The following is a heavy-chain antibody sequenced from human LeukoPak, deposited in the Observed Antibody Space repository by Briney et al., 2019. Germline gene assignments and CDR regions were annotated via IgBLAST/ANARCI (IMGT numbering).Heavy chain of an antibody. V-gene: IGHV1-8*03. D-gene: IGHD6-13*01. CDR1: GYTFTSYD. Sequence: ASVKVSCKASGYTFTSYDINWVRQATGQGLEWMGWMNPNSGNAGYAQKFQGRVTITRNTSISTAYMELSSLRSEDTAVYYCARGLYSSRVDYWGQGTLVTVSS. J-gene: IGHJ4*02. CDR3: ARGLYSSRVDY. CDR2: MNPNSGNA.